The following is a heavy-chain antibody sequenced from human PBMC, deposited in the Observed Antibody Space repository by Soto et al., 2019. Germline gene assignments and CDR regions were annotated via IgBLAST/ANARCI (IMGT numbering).Heavy chain of an antibody. Sequence: QVQLQESGPGLVKPSQTLSLTCTVSGGSISSGGYYWSWIRQHPGKGLEWIGYIYYSGSTYYNPSLQSRVTISADTSKNQFSLTLSSVTAADTAVYYCARGVTMVRGVIHTPYFDYWGQGTLVTVSS. CDR3: ARGVTMVRGVIHTPYFDY. J-gene: IGHJ4*02. CDR1: GGSISSGGYY. D-gene: IGHD3-10*01. V-gene: IGHV4-31*03. CDR2: IYYSGST.